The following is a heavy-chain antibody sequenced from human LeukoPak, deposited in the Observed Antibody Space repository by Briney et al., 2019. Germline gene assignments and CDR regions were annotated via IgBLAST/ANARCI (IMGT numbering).Heavy chain of an antibody. CDR1: GFTFSRYT. J-gene: IGHJ4*02. Sequence: PGGSLRLSCAASGFTFSRYTMHWVRQAPGKGLECVAAISYDGSNKYYADSVKGRFTISRDNSKNTLYLQMNSLRPEDTAVYYCASWGGDGSGSYFDYWGQGTLVTVSS. D-gene: IGHD3-10*01. CDR2: ISYDGSNK. V-gene: IGHV3-30-3*01. CDR3: ASWGGDGSGSYFDY.